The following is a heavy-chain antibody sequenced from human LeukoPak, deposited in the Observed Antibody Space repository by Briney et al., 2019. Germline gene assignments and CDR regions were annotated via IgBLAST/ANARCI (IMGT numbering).Heavy chain of an antibody. V-gene: IGHV3-30*18. D-gene: IGHD3-16*01. CDR3: AKVRGYVGY. CDR2: ISYDGSDK. CDR1: GFTFSSYG. Sequence: GGSLRLSCAASGFTFSSYGMHWVRQAPGKGLEWVAVISYDGSDKYYADSVKGRFTISRGNSKNTLYLQMNSLRAEDTAVYYCAKVRGYVGYWGQGTLVTVSS. J-gene: IGHJ4*02.